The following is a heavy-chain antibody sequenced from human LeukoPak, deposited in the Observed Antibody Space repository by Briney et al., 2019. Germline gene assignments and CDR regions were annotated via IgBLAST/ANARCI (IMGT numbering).Heavy chain of an antibody. CDR3: ARGHSHSGNYYFDY. CDR1: GFTFSSYS. Sequence: GGSLRLSCAASGFTFSSYSMNWVRQAPGKGLERVLSISSSSSYIYYADSVKGRFTISRDNAKNSLYLQMNSLRAEDTAVYYCARGHSHSGNYYFDYWGQGTLVTVSS. V-gene: IGHV3-21*01. D-gene: IGHD1-26*01. J-gene: IGHJ4*02. CDR2: ISSSSSYI.